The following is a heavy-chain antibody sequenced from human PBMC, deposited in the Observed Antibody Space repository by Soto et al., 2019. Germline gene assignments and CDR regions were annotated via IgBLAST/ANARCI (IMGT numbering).Heavy chain of an antibody. D-gene: IGHD3-22*01. CDR3: ARDNTPYYYDSSGYYSYWYFDL. Sequence: ASVKVSCRASGYTFTSYRISWVRQAPGQGLEWMGWISAYNGNTNYAQKLQGRVTMTTDTSTSTAYMELRSLRSDDTAVYYCARDNTPYYYDSSGYYSYWYFDLWGRGTLVTVSS. CDR2: ISAYNGNT. CDR1: GYTFTSYR. J-gene: IGHJ2*01. V-gene: IGHV1-18*01.